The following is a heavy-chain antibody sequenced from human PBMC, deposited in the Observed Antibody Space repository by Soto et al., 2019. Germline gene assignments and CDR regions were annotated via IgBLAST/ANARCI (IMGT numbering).Heavy chain of an antibody. CDR1: GGSFSGYY. CDR3: AGHSLQQSFTY. CDR2: INHSGST. D-gene: IGHD6-13*01. Sequence: SETLSLTCAVYGGSFSGYYWSWIRQPPGKGLEWIGEINHSGSTNYNPSLKSRVTISVDTSKNQFSLKLSSVTAADTALYCCAGHSLQQSFTYWGQGTQVTVSS. V-gene: IGHV4-34*01. J-gene: IGHJ4*02.